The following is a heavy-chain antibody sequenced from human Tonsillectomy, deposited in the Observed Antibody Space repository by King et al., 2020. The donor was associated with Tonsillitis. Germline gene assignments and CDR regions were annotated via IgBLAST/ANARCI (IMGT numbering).Heavy chain of an antibody. Sequence: QLVQSGAEVKKPGSSVKVSCKASGGTFSSYAITWVRQAPGQGLEWMGGIIPMFGTTNYAQKFQGRLTFTADESTGTVYMDLSSLRPEDTAIYYCARDRTGSPLDYWGQGTLVTVSS. V-gene: IGHV1-69*01. CDR1: GGTFSSYA. J-gene: IGHJ4*02. CDR2: IIPMFGTT. D-gene: IGHD3-10*01. CDR3: ARDRTGSPLDY.